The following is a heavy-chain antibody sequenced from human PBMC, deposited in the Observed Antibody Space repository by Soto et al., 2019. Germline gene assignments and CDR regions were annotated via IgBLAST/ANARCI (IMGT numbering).Heavy chain of an antibody. CDR1: GYTFTKYA. CDR2: INAGNGNT. J-gene: IGHJ5*02. D-gene: IGHD2-15*01. CDR3: ARGEGYCSGGTCYRWFDP. V-gene: IGHV1-3*01. Sequence: ASVKVCCKASGYTFTKYALHWVRQAPGQRLEWMGWINAGNGNTKYSQKFQGRVTITRDTSASTSYMQLSSLRSEDTAVYYCARGEGYCSGGTCYRWFDPWGQGTLVTVSS.